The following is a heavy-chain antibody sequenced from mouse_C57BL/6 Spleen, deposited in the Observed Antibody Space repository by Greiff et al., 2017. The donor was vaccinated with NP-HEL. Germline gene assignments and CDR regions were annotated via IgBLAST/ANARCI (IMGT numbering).Heavy chain of an antibody. Sequence: EVQLVESGGGLVKPGGSLKLSCAASGFTFSSYAMSWVRQTPEKRLEWVATISDGGSYTYYPDNVKGRFTISRDNAKNNLYLQMSHLKSEDTAMYYCARRVDSSYAMDYWGQGTSVTVSS. V-gene: IGHV5-4*01. CDR2: ISDGGSYT. J-gene: IGHJ4*01. CDR1: GFTFSSYA. CDR3: ARRVDSSYAMDY. D-gene: IGHD3-2*01.